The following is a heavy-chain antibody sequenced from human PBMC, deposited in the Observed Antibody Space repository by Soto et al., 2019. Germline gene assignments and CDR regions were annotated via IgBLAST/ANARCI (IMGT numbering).Heavy chain of an antibody. J-gene: IGHJ6*02. CDR1: GFTFSNSW. Sequence: PGGSLRLSCLGSGFTFSNSWMHWVRHTPGKGLMWVSRINNDGRNVAYADSVKGRLTISRDNSKNTLYLQMNSLRAEDTAVYYCAKTRDPTIFGVVTHYYYYGMDVWGQGTTVTVSS. CDR3: AKTRDPTIFGVVTHYYYYGMDV. CDR2: INNDGRNV. D-gene: IGHD3-3*01. V-gene: IGHV3-74*01.